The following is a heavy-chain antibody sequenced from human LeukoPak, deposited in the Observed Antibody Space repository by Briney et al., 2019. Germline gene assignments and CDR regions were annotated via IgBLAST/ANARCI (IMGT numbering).Heavy chain of an antibody. Sequence: TGGSLRLSCAASGFTFSSYAMSWVRQAPGKGLEWVSAISGSGGSTYYADSVKGRFTISRDNSRNTVHLQMNSLRVEDTAMYYCARVPYGGNSIGRWGQGTLVTVSS. J-gene: IGHJ4*02. V-gene: IGHV3-23*01. D-gene: IGHD4-23*01. CDR1: GFTFSSYA. CDR3: ARVPYGGNSIGR. CDR2: ISGSGGST.